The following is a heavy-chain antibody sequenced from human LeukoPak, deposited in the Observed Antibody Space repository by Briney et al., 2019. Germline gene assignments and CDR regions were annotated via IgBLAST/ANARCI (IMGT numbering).Heavy chain of an antibody. D-gene: IGHD3-16*01. J-gene: IGHJ4*02. CDR1: GFTFSSYS. Sequence: GGSLRLCCATSGFTFSSYSMNWVRQAPGKGLEWVSSISRSSNTIQYADSVKGRFTISRDNAKNSLHLQMNSLRDEDTAVYYCARDMNYWGQGTMVTVSS. CDR2: ISRSSNTI. CDR3: ARDMNY. V-gene: IGHV3-48*02.